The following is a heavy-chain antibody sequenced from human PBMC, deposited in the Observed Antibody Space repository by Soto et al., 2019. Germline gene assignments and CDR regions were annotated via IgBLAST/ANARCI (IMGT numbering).Heavy chain of an antibody. J-gene: IGHJ4*02. D-gene: IGHD2-2*01. CDR2: IYYSGST. CDR1: GGSISSSSYY. CDR3: ARERSPWTYQLLLGIDY. V-gene: IGHV4-39*01. Sequence: QLQLQESGPGLVKPSEPLSLTCTVSGGSISSSSYYWGWIRQPPGKGLEWIGSIYYSGSTYYNPSLKSRVTISVDTSKNQFSLKLSSVTAADTAVYYCARERSPWTYQLLLGIDYWGQGTLVTVSS.